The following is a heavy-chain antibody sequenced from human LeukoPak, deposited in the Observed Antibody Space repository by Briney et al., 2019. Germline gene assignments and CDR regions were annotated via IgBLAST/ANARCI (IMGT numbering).Heavy chain of an antibody. CDR2: IYYSGST. Sequence: PSETLSLTCTVSGGSISSYYWSWIRQPAGKGLEWIAYIYYSGSTNYNPSLKGRVTISVDTSKNQFSLKLSSVTAADTAVYYCARAYCGGDCIMGYWYFDLWGRGTLVTVSS. CDR1: GGSISSYY. CDR3: ARAYCGGDCIMGYWYFDL. J-gene: IGHJ2*01. V-gene: IGHV4-59*01. D-gene: IGHD2-21*02.